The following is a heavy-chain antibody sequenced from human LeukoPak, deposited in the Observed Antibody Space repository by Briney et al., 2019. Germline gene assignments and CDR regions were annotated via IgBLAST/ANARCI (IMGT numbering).Heavy chain of an antibody. V-gene: IGHV4-4*07. CDR3: ARGRYYFED. J-gene: IGHJ4*02. CDR1: GGSISSYY. CDR2: VSNSGTT. Sequence: SETLSLTCTVSGGSISSYYWSWIRQPAGKGLEWIGRVSNSGTTNYNPSLKTRVSMAVDTSNNQLSMILSSVTAADTALYYCARGRYYFEDWGQGTLVTVSS.